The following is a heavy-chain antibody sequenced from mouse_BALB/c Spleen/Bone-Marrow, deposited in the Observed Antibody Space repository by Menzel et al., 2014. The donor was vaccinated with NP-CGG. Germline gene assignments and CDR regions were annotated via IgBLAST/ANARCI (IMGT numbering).Heavy chain of an antibody. J-gene: IGHJ1*01. D-gene: IGHD2-2*01. CDR1: GFTFSSYA. CDR3: ARGGGYDWYFDV. CDR2: ISSGGSYT. V-gene: IGHV5-9-1*01. Sequence: EVKLVESGGGLVKPGGPLKLSCAASGFTFSSYAMSWVRQTPEKRLEWVATISSGGSYTYYPDSVKGRFTISRDNAKNTLYLQMSSLRSEDTAMYYCARGGGYDWYFDVWGAGTTVTVSS.